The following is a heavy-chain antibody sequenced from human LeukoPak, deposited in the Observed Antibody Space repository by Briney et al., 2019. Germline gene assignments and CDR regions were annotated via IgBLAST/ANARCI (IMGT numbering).Heavy chain of an antibody. CDR2: ISSSSSYI. CDR1: GFTFSGYS. J-gene: IGHJ4*02. CDR3: ARASRIAVAGESY. D-gene: IGHD6-19*01. Sequence: PGGSLSLSWEASGFTFSGYSMTWVRQAPGKGLEWVSSISSSSSYIYYADSVRGRFTISRDNAKNSLYLQMNSLRAEDTAVYYCARASRIAVAGESYWGQGTLVTVSS. V-gene: IGHV3-21*01.